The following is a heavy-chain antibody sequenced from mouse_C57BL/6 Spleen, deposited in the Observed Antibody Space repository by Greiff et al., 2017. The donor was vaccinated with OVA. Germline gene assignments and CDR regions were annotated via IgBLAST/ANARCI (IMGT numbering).Heavy chain of an antibody. D-gene: IGHD1-1*01. J-gene: IGHJ2*01. Sequence: QVQLQQPGAELVKPGASVKMSCKASGYTFTSYWITWVKQRPGQGLEWIGDIYPGSGSTNYNEKFKSKATLTVDTSSSTAYMQRSSLTSEDSAVYYCARRDYYYGSSPYYFDYWGQGTTLTVSS. CDR2: IYPGSGST. V-gene: IGHV1-55*01. CDR1: GYTFTSYW. CDR3: ARRDYYYGSSPYYFDY.